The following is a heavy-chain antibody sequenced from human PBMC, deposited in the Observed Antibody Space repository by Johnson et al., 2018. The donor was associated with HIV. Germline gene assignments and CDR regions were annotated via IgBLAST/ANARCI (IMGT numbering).Heavy chain of an antibody. V-gene: IGHV3-30*18. CDR3: AKRQYSSSPCAFDI. CDR2: ISFDGGKK. J-gene: IGHJ3*02. Sequence: QMLLVESGGGVVQPGRSLRLSCAASGFTFSNYDMDWVSQAPGKGLAWVVGISFDGGKKYYRDSVKGRFTISRDNSNNTLYLEMGSLRAEDMAVYYCAKRQYSSSPCAFDIWGQGTMVTVSS. CDR1: GFTFSNYD. D-gene: IGHD6-6*01.